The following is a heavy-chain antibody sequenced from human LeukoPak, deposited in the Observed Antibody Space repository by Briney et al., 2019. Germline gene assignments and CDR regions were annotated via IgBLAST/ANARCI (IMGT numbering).Heavy chain of an antibody. CDR1: GGSISSYY. CDR3: ARGVTKFSWFDP. Sequence: SETLSLTCTVSGGSISSYYWSWIRQPAGKGLQWIGRIYTSGCTNYNPSLKSRVTMSVDTSKNQFSLKLSSVTAADTAVYYCARGVTKFSWFDPWGQGTLVTVSS. CDR2: IYTSGCT. D-gene: IGHD3-10*02. J-gene: IGHJ5*02. V-gene: IGHV4-4*07.